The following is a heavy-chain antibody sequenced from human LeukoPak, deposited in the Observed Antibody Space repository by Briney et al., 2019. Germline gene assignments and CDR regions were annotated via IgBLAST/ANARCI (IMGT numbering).Heavy chain of an antibody. Sequence: SETLSLTCSVSGGSISGTIYYWGWLRQPPGKELEWIGSIHYTESTYYNPPLKSRATISVDTSKNHFSLKLISMTAADTALYYCARGHYGDYNWFDPWGQGTLVTVS. J-gene: IGHJ5*02. CDR1: GGSISGTIYY. D-gene: IGHD4-17*01. CDR2: IHYTEST. V-gene: IGHV4-39*02. CDR3: ARGHYGDYNWFDP.